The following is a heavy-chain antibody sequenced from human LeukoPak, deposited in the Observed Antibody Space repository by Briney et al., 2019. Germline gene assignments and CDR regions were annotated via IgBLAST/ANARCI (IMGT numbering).Heavy chain of an antibody. J-gene: IGHJ3*02. Sequence: ASVKVSCKASGYTFTGYYMHWVRQAPGQGLEWMGWINPNSGGTNYAQKFQGRVTMTRDTSISTAYMELSRLGSDDTAVYYCARVLVPAATDDAFDIWGQGTMVTVSS. CDR2: INPNSGGT. CDR1: GYTFTGYY. CDR3: ARVLVPAATDDAFDI. V-gene: IGHV1-2*02. D-gene: IGHD2-2*01.